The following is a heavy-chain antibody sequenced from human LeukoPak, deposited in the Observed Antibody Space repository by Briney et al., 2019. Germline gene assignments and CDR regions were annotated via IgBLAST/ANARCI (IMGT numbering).Heavy chain of an antibody. CDR3: ASSSSGNFDY. Sequence: RASVKVSCKASGGTFSSYTISWVRQAPGQGPEWMGRIIPILGIANYAQKFQGRVTITADKSTSTAYMELSSLRSEDTAVYYCASSSSGNFDYWGQGTLVTVSS. D-gene: IGHD3-22*01. CDR2: IIPILGIA. CDR1: GGTFSSYT. J-gene: IGHJ4*02. V-gene: IGHV1-69*02.